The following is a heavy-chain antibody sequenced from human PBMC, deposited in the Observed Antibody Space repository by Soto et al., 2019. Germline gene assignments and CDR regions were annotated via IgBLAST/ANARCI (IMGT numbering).Heavy chain of an antibody. CDR1: GYSFTSYW. J-gene: IGHJ6*02. Sequence: PGESLKISCKGSGYSFTSYWIGWVRQMPGKGLEWMGIIYPGDSDTRYSPSFQGQVTISADKSISTAYLQWSSLKASDTSMYYCARPFRGGSSYYYYGMDVWGQGTTVTVSS. V-gene: IGHV5-51*01. CDR2: IYPGDSDT. CDR3: ARPFRGGSSYYYYGMDV. D-gene: IGHD3-10*01.